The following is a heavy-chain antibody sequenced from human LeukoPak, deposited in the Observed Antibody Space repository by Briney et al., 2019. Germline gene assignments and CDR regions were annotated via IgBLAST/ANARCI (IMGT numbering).Heavy chain of an antibody. V-gene: IGHV4-34*01. J-gene: IGHJ3*02. CDR2: INHSGST. CDR1: GGSFSGYY. CDR3: ARVDVLRLLEWTYDAFDI. D-gene: IGHD3-3*01. Sequence: PSETLSLTCAVYGGSFSGYYWSWIRQPPGKGLEWIGEINHSGSTNYNPSLKSRVTISVDTSKNQFSLKLSSVTAADTAVYYCARVDVLRLLEWTYDAFDIWGQGTMVTVSS.